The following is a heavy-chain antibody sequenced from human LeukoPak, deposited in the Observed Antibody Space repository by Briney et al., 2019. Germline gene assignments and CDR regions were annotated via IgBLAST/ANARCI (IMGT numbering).Heavy chain of an antibody. D-gene: IGHD3-22*01. CDR2: INPSGGST. V-gene: IGHV1-46*01. Sequence: ASVKVSCKASGYTFTSYYMHWVRQAPGQGLEWMGIINPSGGSTSYAQKFQGRVTMTRDTSTSTVYMELSSLRSEDTAVYYCAREPWPRRYDSSGYYIFDYWGQGTLVTVSS. CDR3: AREPWPRRYDSSGYYIFDY. CDR1: GYTFTSYY. J-gene: IGHJ4*02.